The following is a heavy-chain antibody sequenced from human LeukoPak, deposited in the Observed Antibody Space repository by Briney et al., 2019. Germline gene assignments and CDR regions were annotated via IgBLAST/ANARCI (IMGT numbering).Heavy chain of an antibody. D-gene: IGHD2-2*01. CDR2: IYYSGST. Sequence: PSETLSLTCTVSGGSISSSSYYWGWIRQPPGKGLEWIGSIYYSGSTYYNPSLKSRVTISVDTSKDQFSLKLSSVTAADTAVYYCARYCSSTSCYGASDYWGQGTLVTVSS. V-gene: IGHV4-39*07. J-gene: IGHJ4*02. CDR3: ARYCSSTSCYGASDY. CDR1: GGSISSSSYY.